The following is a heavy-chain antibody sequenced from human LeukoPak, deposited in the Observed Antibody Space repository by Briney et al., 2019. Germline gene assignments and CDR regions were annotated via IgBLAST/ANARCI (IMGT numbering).Heavy chain of an antibody. CDR1: SYTFTSYG. V-gene: IGHV1-18*04. D-gene: IGHD4-17*01. Sequence: GASVKVSCKASSYTFTSYGLSWVRQAPGQGLEWMGWISAYNGNTNYAQKLQGRVTMTTDTSTSTAYMELRSLRSDDAAVYYCARDPTVTGEVDYWGQGTLVTVSS. CDR3: ARDPTVTGEVDY. J-gene: IGHJ4*02. CDR2: ISAYNGNT.